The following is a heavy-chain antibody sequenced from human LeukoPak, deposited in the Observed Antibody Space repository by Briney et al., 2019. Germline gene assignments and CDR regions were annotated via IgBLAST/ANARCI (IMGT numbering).Heavy chain of an antibody. CDR1: GFTFSNYA. Sequence: GGSLRLSCAASGFTFSNYAMHWLRQAPGKELEWVALIRFDRTNKYYADSVRGRFTISRDNSKNTLSLQMSSLRAEDTAVYYCARSAYCSGGACYSKTFDYWGQGALVTVSS. J-gene: IGHJ4*02. V-gene: IGHV3-30*02. CDR3: ARSAYCSGGACYSKTFDY. CDR2: IRFDRTNK. D-gene: IGHD2-15*01.